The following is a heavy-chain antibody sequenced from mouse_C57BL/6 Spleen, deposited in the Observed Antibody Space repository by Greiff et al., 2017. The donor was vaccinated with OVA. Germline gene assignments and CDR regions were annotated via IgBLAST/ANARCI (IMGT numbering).Heavy chain of an antibody. D-gene: IGHD2-2*01. CDR1: GYTFPSYW. Sequence: QVQLQQPGAELVKPGASVKLSCKASGYTFPSYWMHWVKQRPGRGLEWIGRIDPNSGGTKYNEKFKSKATLTVDKPSSTAYMQLSSLTSEDSAVYYWARESMVTTDSHWYFDVWGTGTTVTVSS. CDR2: IDPNSGGT. J-gene: IGHJ1*03. V-gene: IGHV1-72*01. CDR3: ARESMVTTDSHWYFDV.